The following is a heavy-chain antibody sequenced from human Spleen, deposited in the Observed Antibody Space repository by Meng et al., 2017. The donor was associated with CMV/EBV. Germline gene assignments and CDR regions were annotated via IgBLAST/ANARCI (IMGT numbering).Heavy chain of an antibody. V-gene: IGHV4-30-4*01. CDR1: GGSSSSSNYY. Sequence: QVHVQASGPGLVKPSQTLSLPCTGSGGSSSSSNYYWSWIRQPPGKGLEWSGHIYNSGSTYYNPSLKSRITISVDTSKNQFSLKLSSVTAADTAVYYCARGQKGYFDLWGRGALVTVSS. J-gene: IGHJ2*01. CDR2: IYNSGST. CDR3: ARGQKGYFDL.